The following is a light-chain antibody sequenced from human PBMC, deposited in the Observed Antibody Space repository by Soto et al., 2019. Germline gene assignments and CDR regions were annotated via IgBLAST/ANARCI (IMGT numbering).Light chain of an antibody. CDR3: QQYNNWPPVT. Sequence: EILMPQSPATLSVSPGERATLSCRASQSVYNNLAWYQQKPGQAPRLLIYGASTRATGIPARFSGSGSGTEFTLTISSLQSEDFAVYFCQQYNNWPPVTFGPGTKVDIK. CDR2: GAS. V-gene: IGKV3-15*01. CDR1: QSVYNN. J-gene: IGKJ3*01.